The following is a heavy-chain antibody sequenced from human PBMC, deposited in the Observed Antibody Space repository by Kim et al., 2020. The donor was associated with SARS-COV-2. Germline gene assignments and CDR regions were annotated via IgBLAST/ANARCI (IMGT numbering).Heavy chain of an antibody. J-gene: IGHJ5*02. CDR3: ARDGNVDSSGWYNWFDP. V-gene: IGHV4-39*07. Sequence: LKSRVTISVDTSKNQFSLKLSSVTAADTAVYYCARDGNVDSSGWYNWFDPWGQGTLVTVSS. D-gene: IGHD6-19*01.